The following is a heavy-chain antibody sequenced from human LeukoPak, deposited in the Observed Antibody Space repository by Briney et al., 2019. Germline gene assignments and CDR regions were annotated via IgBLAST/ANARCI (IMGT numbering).Heavy chain of an antibody. Sequence: SETLSLTCTVSGGSISNYYWSWIRQPPGKGLEWIGYVFYSGSTYYNPSLKSRVTISVDTSKNQFSLKLSSVTAADTAVYYCARWNYYDSSGNLNWFDPWGQGTLVTVSS. J-gene: IGHJ5*02. CDR3: ARWNYYDSSGNLNWFDP. V-gene: IGHV4-59*12. D-gene: IGHD3-22*01. CDR2: VFYSGST. CDR1: GGSISNYY.